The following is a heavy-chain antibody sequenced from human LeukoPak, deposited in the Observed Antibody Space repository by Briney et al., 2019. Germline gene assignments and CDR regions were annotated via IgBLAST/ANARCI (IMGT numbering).Heavy chain of an antibody. J-gene: IGHJ4*02. V-gene: IGHV3-23*01. CDR1: GFTFSSYA. CDR2: ISGSGGST. Sequence: PGGSLRLSCAASGFTFSSYAMSWVRQAPGKGLEWVSAISGSGGSTYYADSVKGRFTISRDNSKNTLYLQMNSLRAEDTAVYYCAKDPGGLRLGELLYWGQGTLVTVSS. CDR3: AKDPGGLRLGELLY. D-gene: IGHD3-16*01.